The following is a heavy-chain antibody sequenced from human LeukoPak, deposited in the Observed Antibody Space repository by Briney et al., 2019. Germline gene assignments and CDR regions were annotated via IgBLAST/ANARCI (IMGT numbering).Heavy chain of an antibody. CDR3: ARDYGGSSPSDY. D-gene: IGHD4-23*01. V-gene: IGHV3-48*03. CDR1: GFTFSSYE. CDR2: ISSNDSTI. J-gene: IGHJ4*02. Sequence: GGSLRLSCAASGFTFSSYEMHWVRQAPGKGLEWVSYISSNDSTIYYADSVKGRFTISRDNAKNSLYLQMNSLRAEDTAVYYCARDYGGSSPSDYWGQGTLVTVSS.